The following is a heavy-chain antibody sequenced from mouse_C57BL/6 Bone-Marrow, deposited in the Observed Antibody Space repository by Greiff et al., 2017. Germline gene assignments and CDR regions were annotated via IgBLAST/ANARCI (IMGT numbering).Heavy chain of an antibody. D-gene: IGHD2-4*01. CDR2: INPNYGTT. Sequence: LQQSGPELVKPGASVKISCKASGYSFTDYNMNWVKQSNGKSLEWIGVINPNYGTTSYNQKFKGKATLTVDQSSSTAYMQLNSLTSEDSAVYYCARSRIYYDYDGGFAYWGQGTLVTVSA. J-gene: IGHJ3*01. V-gene: IGHV1-39*01. CDR1: GYSFTDYN. CDR3: ARSRIYYDYDGGFAY.